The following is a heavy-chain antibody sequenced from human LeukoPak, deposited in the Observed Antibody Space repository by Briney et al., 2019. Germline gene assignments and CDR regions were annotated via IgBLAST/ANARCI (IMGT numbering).Heavy chain of an antibody. CDR1: GYTFTGYY. J-gene: IGHJ4*02. CDR2: INPNSGGT. Sequence: GASVKVSCKASGYTFTGYYMHWVRQAPGQGLEWMGWINPNSGGTNYAQKFQGRVTMTRDTSISTAYMELSRLRSDDTAVYYCASRRVDTAMVNDYWGQGTLVTVPS. D-gene: IGHD5-18*01. CDR3: ASRRVDTAMVNDY. V-gene: IGHV1-2*02.